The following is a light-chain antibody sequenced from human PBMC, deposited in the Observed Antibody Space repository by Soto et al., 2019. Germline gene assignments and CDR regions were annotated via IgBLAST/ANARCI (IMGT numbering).Light chain of an antibody. CDR3: QQYYSYPLT. CDR1: QGISSY. CDR2: AAS. Sequence: QLTPSPSSLAASTGDVVIITCLASQGISSYLAWYQQKPGKAPKLLIYAASTLQSGVPSRFSGSGSGTDFTLTISCLQSEDFATYYCQQYYSYPLTFGQGTKVDIK. J-gene: IGKJ1*01. V-gene: IGKV1-8*01.